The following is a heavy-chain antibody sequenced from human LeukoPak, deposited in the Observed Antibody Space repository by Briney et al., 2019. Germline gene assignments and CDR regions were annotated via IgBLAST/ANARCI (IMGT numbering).Heavy chain of an antibody. D-gene: IGHD6-19*01. CDR2: INHSGST. V-gene: IGHV4-34*01. CDR1: GGSFSGYY. CDR3: ARDYVGVAGTFDY. Sequence: SETLSLTCAVYGGSFSGYYWSWIRQPPGKGLGWIGEINHSGSTNYNPSLKSRVSISVDTSKNQFSLKLSSVTAADTAVYFCARDYVGVAGTFDYWGQGTLVTVSS. J-gene: IGHJ4*02.